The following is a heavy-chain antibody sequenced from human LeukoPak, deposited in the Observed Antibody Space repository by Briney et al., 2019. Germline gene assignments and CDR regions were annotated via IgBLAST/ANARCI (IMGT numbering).Heavy chain of an antibody. Sequence: SETLSLTCTVSGASISPYYWGWIRQPPGKGLEWIGSMYHSGSTYYNPSLKSRVTISVDTSRNQFSLKLDSVTAADTAVYYCARDPEYCTSTSCRGVFDYWGQGTLVTVSS. V-gene: IGHV4-38-2*02. J-gene: IGHJ4*02. CDR3: ARDPEYCTSTSCRGVFDY. CDR1: GASISPYY. CDR2: MYHSGST. D-gene: IGHD2-2*01.